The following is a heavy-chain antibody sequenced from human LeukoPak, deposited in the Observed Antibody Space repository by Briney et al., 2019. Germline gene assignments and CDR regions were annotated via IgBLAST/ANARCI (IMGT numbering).Heavy chain of an antibody. CDR3: AKDRQGGSYSAWAFDI. Sequence: PGGSLRLSCAASGFTFSSYSMNWVRQAPGKGLEWVTFIRYDGSNKYYADSVKGRFTVSRDISKNTLYLQMNSLGADDTAVYYCAKDRQGGSYSAWAFDIWGQGTMVTVSS. V-gene: IGHV3-30*02. D-gene: IGHD1-26*01. CDR1: GFTFSSYS. J-gene: IGHJ3*02. CDR2: IRYDGSNK.